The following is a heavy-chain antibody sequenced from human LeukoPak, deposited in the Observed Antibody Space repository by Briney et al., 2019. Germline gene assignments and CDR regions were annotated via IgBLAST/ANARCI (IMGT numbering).Heavy chain of an antibody. D-gene: IGHD6-19*01. Sequence: GASVKVSCKASGYAFTSYYMHWVRQAPGQGLEWMGMINPSGGGTSYSQKFHGRVTMTRDTSTSTVYMELSSLTSEDTAVYYCAREGSVAGSSSPIGYYFAYWGQGALVTVSS. CDR2: INPSGGGT. CDR3: AREGSVAGSSSPIGYYFAY. CDR1: GYAFTSYY. V-gene: IGHV1-46*01. J-gene: IGHJ4*02.